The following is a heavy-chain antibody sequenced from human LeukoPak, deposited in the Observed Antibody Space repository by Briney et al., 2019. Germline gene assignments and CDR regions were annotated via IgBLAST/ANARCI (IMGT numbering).Heavy chain of an antibody. Sequence: GGSLRLSCAASGFTFSSHAMSWVRQAPGKGLEWVSSIGPNNEYIYQPDSVKGRFTISRDNAKNSLFLQMTSLRAEDTALYYCARVLSGTYPPFYFDSWGQGTLVTVSS. D-gene: IGHD1-26*01. J-gene: IGHJ4*02. V-gene: IGHV3-21*06. CDR1: GFTFSSHA. CDR2: IGPNNEYI. CDR3: ARVLSGTYPPFYFDS.